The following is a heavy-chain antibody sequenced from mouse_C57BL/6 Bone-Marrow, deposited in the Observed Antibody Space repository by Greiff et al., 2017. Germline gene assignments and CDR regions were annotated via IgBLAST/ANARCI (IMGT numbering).Heavy chain of an antibody. D-gene: IGHD2-1*01. CDR3: ARLIYSWYFDV. CDR1: GFTFSSYT. CDR2: ISGGGGNT. Sequence: EVMLVESGGGLVKPGGSLKLSCAASGFTFSSYTMSWVRQTPEKRLEWVATISGGGGNTYYPDSVKGRFTISRDNAKNTLYLQMSSLRSEDTALYYCARLIYSWYFDVWGTGTTVTVSS. J-gene: IGHJ1*03. V-gene: IGHV5-9*01.